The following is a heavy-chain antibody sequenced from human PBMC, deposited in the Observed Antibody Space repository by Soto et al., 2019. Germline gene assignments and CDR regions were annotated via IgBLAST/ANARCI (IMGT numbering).Heavy chain of an antibody. CDR2: IYYSGST. Sequence: SETLSLTCTVSGGSIRSSGFYWGWIRQPPGKGLEWIGSIYYSGSTYYNASLKSRVTISVDTSKNQFSLRLTSVTAEDTAVYYCARILGEDTALVEPFDYWGQGTLVTVSS. V-gene: IGHV4-39*01. J-gene: IGHJ4*02. D-gene: IGHD5-18*01. CDR3: ARILGEDTALVEPFDY. CDR1: GGSIRSSGFY.